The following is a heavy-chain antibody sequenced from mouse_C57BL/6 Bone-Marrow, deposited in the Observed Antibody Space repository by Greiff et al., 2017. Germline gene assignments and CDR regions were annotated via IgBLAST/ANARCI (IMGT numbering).Heavy chain of an antibody. V-gene: IGHV1-53*01. D-gene: IGHD4-1*01. J-gene: IGHJ2*01. CDR3: ARERDWDFDY. Sequence: QVQLQQPGTELVKPGASVKLSCKASGYTFTSYWMHWVKQRPGQGLEWIGNINPSNGGTNYKEKFTRKATLPVDKASSTAYMQLSSLTSEDSAVYYCARERDWDFDYCGQGTTLTVSS. CDR2: INPSNGGT. CDR1: GYTFTSYW.